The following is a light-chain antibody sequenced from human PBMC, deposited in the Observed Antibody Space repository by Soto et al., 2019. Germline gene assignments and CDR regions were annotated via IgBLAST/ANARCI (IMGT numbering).Light chain of an antibody. CDR3: MQTLLTWA. CDR1: QRLLHSNGYTY. J-gene: IGKJ1*01. CDR2: LGS. Sequence: DIVMTQSPLSLPVTPGEPASISCRSSQRLLHSNGYTYLDWYLQRPGQSPQLLLYLGSYRASGVPDRFSGSGSGTDFTLKISRVEAGDVGVYYCMQTLLTWAFGQGTKVEI. V-gene: IGKV2-28*01.